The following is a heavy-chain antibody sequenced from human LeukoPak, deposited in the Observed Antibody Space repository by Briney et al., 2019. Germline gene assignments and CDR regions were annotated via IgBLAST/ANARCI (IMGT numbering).Heavy chain of an antibody. V-gene: IGHV1-18*01. CDR3: ARVGEGYGDYGYPDY. CDR1: GYTFTSYG. Sequence: EASVKVSCMPSGYTFTSYGIIWVRQAPGQGLEWMGWISGYNGNTNYAQKFQGRVTMTTDTSTSTAYMELRSLRSDDTAVYHCARVGEGYGDYGYPDYWGQGTLVTVSS. J-gene: IGHJ4*02. D-gene: IGHD4-17*01. CDR2: ISGYNGNT.